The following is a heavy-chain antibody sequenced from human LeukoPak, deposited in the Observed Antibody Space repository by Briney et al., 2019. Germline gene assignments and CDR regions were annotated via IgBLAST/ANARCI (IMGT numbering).Heavy chain of an antibody. J-gene: IGHJ4*02. D-gene: IGHD4-11*01. Sequence: GGSLRLSCAASGFTFSDYYMSWIRQAPGKGLEWVSYISSSGNTIYYADSVKGRFTISRDNGKNSLYLLMNSLRAEDTAVYYCARGSLFDYSRIDYWGQGTLVTVSS. V-gene: IGHV3-11*01. CDR3: ARGSLFDYSRIDY. CDR2: ISSSGNTI. CDR1: GFTFSDYY.